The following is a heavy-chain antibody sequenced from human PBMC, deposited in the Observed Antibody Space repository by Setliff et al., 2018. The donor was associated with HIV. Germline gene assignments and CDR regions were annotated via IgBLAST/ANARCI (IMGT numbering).Heavy chain of an antibody. CDR3: ARGRVPFDY. J-gene: IGHJ4*02. Sequence: PGGSLRLSCAASGFSFGDYYMSWVRQAPGKGLEWISYISRSGSSIYYADSVKGRFTISRDNTKNTLFLQMNSLRAEDTAMYYCARGRVPFDYWGQGTLVTVSS. CDR1: GFSFGDYY. D-gene: IGHD2-2*01. V-gene: IGHV3-11*04. CDR2: ISRSGSSI.